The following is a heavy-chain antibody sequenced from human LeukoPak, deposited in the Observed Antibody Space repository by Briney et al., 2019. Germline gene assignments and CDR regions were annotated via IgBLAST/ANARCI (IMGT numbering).Heavy chain of an antibody. D-gene: IGHD3-10*01. J-gene: IGHJ6*02. CDR1: GGSISSYY. CDR2: MYYSGST. CDR3: ARLRDYYYNYAMDV. V-gene: IGHV4-59*08. Sequence: SETLSLTCTVSGGSISSYYWSWIRQPPGKGLEWIGYMYYSGSTNYNASLKSRVTISVDTSKNQFSLNLRSVTAADTAVYYCARLRDYYYNYAMDVWGQGTTATVSS.